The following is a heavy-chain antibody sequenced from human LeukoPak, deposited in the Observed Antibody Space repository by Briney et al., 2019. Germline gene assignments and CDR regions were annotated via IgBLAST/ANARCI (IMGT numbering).Heavy chain of an antibody. CDR2: INPSGGST. V-gene: IGHV1-46*01. CDR1: GYTFTGYH. D-gene: IGHD3-3*01. J-gene: IGHJ4*02. Sequence: ASVKVSCKASGYTFTGYHMHWVRQAPGQGLEWMGIINPSGGSTSYAQKFQGRVTMTRDTSTSTVYMELSSLRSEDTAVYYCARVWSGYYSDYWGQGTLVTVSS. CDR3: ARVWSGYYSDY.